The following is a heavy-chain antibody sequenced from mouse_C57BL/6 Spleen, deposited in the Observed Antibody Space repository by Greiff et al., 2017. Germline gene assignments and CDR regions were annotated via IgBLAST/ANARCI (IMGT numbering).Heavy chain of an antibody. CDR2: IDPYSGGT. Sequence: QVQLQQPGAELVKPGASVKLSCKASGYTFTSYWMHWVKQRPGRGLEWIGRIDPYSGGTKYNEKFKSKATLTVDKPSSTAYMQLSSLTSEDSAVYYCARDNPYYFDYWGQGTTLTVSS. J-gene: IGHJ2*01. CDR3: ARDNPYYFDY. V-gene: IGHV1-72*01. D-gene: IGHD6-1*01. CDR1: GYTFTSYW.